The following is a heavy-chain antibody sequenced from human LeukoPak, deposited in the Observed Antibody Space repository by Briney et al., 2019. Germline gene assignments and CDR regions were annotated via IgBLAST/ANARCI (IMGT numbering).Heavy chain of an antibody. CDR1: GFTFSDYY. CDR3: ASSSVRGLYYYYGMDV. Sequence: GGSLRLSCAASGFTFSDYYMSWIRQAPGKGLEWVSYISSSGSTIYYADSVKGRFTISRDNAKNSLYLQMNSLRAEDTAVYYCASSSVRGLYYYYGMDVWGQGTTVTVPS. D-gene: IGHD3-10*01. J-gene: IGHJ6*02. V-gene: IGHV3-11*01. CDR2: ISSSGSTI.